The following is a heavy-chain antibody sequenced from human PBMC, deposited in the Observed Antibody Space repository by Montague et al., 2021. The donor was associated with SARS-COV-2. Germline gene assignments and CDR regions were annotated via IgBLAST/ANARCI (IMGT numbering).Heavy chain of an antibody. CDR1: GFTFSSYA. Sequence: SLRLSCAASGFTFSSYALNWVRQAPGKGLEWVSAISNTGGHTYYADSVRGRFTISRDNSNNTLYLQMNNLRAEDTAVYHCAKILGASGSHPYSDSWGQGTLVAVS. D-gene: IGHD3-10*01. CDR3: AKILGASGSHPYSDS. V-gene: IGHV3-23*01. CDR2: ISNTGGHT. J-gene: IGHJ4*02.